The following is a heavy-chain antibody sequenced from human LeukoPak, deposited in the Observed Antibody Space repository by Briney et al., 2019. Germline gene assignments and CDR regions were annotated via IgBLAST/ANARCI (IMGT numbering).Heavy chain of an antibody. V-gene: IGHV3-30*18. D-gene: IGHD2-15*01. CDR1: GFTFSSYG. J-gene: IGHJ4*02. CDR2: ISYDGSNK. CDR3: AKSLGYCSGGGCTHFDY. Sequence: PGGSLRLSCAASGFTFSSYGMHWVRQAPGKGLEWVAVISYDGSNKYYADSVKGRFTISRDNSKSTLYLQMNSLRAEDTAVYYCAKSLGYCSGGGCTHFDYWGQGTLVTVSS.